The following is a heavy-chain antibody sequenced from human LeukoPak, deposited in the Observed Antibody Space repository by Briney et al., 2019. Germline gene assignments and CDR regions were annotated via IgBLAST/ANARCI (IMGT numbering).Heavy chain of an antibody. CDR2: MNPNSGNT. CDR3: ARGDGGSYLFDY. J-gene: IGHJ4*02. CDR1: GYTFTSYD. Sequence: ASVKVSCKASGYTFTSYDINWVRQATGQGLEWMGWMNPNSGNTGYAQKFQGRVTMTRNTSTSTAYMELSSLRSEDTAVYYCARGDGGSYLFDYWGQGTLVTVSS. D-gene: IGHD1-26*01. V-gene: IGHV1-8*01.